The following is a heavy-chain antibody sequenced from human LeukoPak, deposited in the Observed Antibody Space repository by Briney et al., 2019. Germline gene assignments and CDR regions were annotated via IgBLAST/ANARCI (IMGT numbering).Heavy chain of an antibody. D-gene: IGHD1-20*01. CDR3: AKELGAGMNNWRSFDY. V-gene: IGHV3-43D*03. CDR2: ISWDGGST. Sequence: GGSLRLSCAASGFTFDDYAMHWVRQAPGKGLEWVSLISWDGGSTYYADSVKGRFTISRDNSKNSLYLQMNSLRAEDTALYYCAKELGAGMNNWRSFDYWGQGTLVTVSS. J-gene: IGHJ4*02. CDR1: GFTFDDYA.